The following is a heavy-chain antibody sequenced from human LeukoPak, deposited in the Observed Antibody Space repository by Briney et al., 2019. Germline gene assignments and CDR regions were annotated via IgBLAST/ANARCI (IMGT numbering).Heavy chain of an antibody. CDR2: ISGSGGST. CDR3: AKDKARWINPFDY. CDR1: GFTFSSYA. D-gene: IGHD1-1*01. J-gene: IGHJ4*02. V-gene: IGHV3-23*01. Sequence: QPGGSLRLSCAAPGFTFSSYAMSWVRQAPGKGLEWVSAISGSGGSTYYADSVKGRFTISRDNSKNTLYLQMNSLRAEDTAVYYCAKDKARWINPFDYWGQGTLVTVSS.